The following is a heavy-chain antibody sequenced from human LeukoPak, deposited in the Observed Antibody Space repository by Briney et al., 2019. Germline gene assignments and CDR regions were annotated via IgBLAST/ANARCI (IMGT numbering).Heavy chain of an antibody. CDR3: TRDPDKAAAEVRFDS. V-gene: IGHV3-21*01. CDR1: GFIFSTYT. CDR2: INTSPTYI. J-gene: IGHJ5*01. Sequence: GVSLRLSCAASGFIFSTYTMNWVRQAPGKGLEWVASINTSPTYIHYADAVKGRFIISRDDARNSLYLDMNSLRAEDTAIYYCTRDPDKAAAEVRFDSWGHGTLVTVSS. D-gene: IGHD6-13*01.